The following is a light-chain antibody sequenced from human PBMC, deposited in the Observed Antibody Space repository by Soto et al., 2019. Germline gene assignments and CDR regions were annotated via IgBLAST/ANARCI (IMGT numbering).Light chain of an antibody. J-gene: IGLJ2*01. Sequence: QSALTQPASVSGSPGQSITISCTGTSSDVGAYEYVSWYQQYPGKAPKLMIYDVRNRPSGISSRISGSKSGNTASLTISGLQTEDEADYYCSSYTSSHVVFGGGTKLTVL. V-gene: IGLV2-14*01. CDR2: DVR. CDR3: SSYTSSHVV. CDR1: SSDVGAYEY.